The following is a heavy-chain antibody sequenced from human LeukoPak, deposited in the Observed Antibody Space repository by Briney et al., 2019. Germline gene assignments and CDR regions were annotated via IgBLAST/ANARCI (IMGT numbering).Heavy chain of an antibody. D-gene: IGHD3-10*01. J-gene: IGHJ4*02. CDR1: GGSISSYY. CDR3: ARGAMVRGVSGGENFDY. Sequence: SETLSLTCTVSGGSISSYYWSWIRQHPGKGLEWIAYIYYTGSTYYNPSLKSRLTISVDTSKNHFSLKLSSVTAADTAVYYCARGAMVRGVSGGENFDYWGQGTLVTVSS. V-gene: IGHV4-59*01. CDR2: IYYTGST.